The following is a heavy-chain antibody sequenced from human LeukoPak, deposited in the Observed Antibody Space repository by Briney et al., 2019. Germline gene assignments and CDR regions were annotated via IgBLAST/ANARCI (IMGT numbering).Heavy chain of an antibody. V-gene: IGHV3-7*01. CDR3: ARDRNPRDNYFDY. D-gene: IGHD1-14*01. Sequence: GGSLRLSCEATGFTFSSYWMSWVRQTPGKGLEWVANMRQDGNEKYYLHSLNGRFTISRDNARNSLHLQMNSLTADDTAIYYCARDRNPRDNYFDYWGQGILVTVSS. CDR1: GFTFSSYW. J-gene: IGHJ4*02. CDR2: MRQDGNEK.